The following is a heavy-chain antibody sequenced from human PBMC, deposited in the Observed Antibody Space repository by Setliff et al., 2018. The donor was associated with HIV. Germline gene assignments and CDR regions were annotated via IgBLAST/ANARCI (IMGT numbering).Heavy chain of an antibody. Sequence: PSETLSLTCSVSGGSINSDYWSWIRQFPGKGLEWIGFIHYSGIIHYNPTLGSRVTMSMDTSRNEISLKLTSVTAADTAVYYCVRRMGGGGPRGAFDVWGQGTMVTVSS. CDR1: GGSINSDY. V-gene: IGHV4-59*01. CDR3: VRRMGGGGPRGAFDV. J-gene: IGHJ3*01. CDR2: IHYSGII. D-gene: IGHD3-16*01.